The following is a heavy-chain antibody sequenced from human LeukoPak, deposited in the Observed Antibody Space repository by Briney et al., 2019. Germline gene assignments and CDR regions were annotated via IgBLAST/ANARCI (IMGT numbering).Heavy chain of an antibody. CDR1: GGSISSGSCY. Sequence: SETLSLTCTVSGGSISSGSCYWSWIRQPAGKGLEWIGRIYTSGSTNYNPSLKSRVTISVDTSKNQFSLKLSSVTAADTAVYYCARTVYCGGDCYPSWGQGTLVTVSS. D-gene: IGHD2-21*02. J-gene: IGHJ5*02. V-gene: IGHV4-61*02. CDR2: IYTSGST. CDR3: ARTVYCGGDCYPS.